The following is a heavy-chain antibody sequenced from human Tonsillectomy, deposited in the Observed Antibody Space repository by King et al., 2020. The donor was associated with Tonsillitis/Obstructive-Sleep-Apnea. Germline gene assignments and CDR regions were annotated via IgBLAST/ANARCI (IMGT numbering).Heavy chain of an antibody. Sequence: VQLVESGGGLVKPGGSLRLSCAASGFTFSNAWMRWVRQAPGKGLEWVGHIKSKTDGGTTDYAAPVKGRFTVSRDDSKNTLFLQMNSLKTEDTAVYYCTTDLAPAPYSSGWPFDYWGQGTLVTVSS. J-gene: IGHJ4*02. CDR3: TTDLAPAPYSSGWPFDY. CDR2: IKSKTDGGTT. D-gene: IGHD6-19*01. CDR1: GFTFSNAW. V-gene: IGHV3-15*01.